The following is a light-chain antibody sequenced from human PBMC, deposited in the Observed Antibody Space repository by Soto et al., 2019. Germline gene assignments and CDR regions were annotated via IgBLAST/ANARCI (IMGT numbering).Light chain of an antibody. Sequence: QSALAQPASVSGSLGQSITISCTGTSSDVGAFNFGSWYQHHPDKTPTLLIYDVTNRPSGVSNRFSGSKSGNTASLTISGLQAEAEAHSYCSSFTRSNTLVFGGGSRLTVL. V-gene: IGLV2-14*01. J-gene: IGLJ3*02. CDR1: SSDVGAFNF. CDR2: DVT. CDR3: SSFTRSNTLV.